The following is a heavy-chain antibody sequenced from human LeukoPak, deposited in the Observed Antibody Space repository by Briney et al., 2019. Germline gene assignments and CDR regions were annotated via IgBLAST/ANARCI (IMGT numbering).Heavy chain of an antibody. CDR1: GFTFSTYW. V-gene: IGHV3-74*01. J-gene: IGHJ4*02. Sequence: TGGSLRLSCAASGFTFSTYWMNWVRQAPGKGLVWVSRVNNDGSSTSYADSVKGRFTISRDNTKNTLYLQMNSLRAEDTAVYYCARDLNDLLQNYRSTWYPADYWGQGTLVTVSS. CDR2: VNNDGSST. CDR3: ARDLNDLLQNYRSTWYPADY. D-gene: IGHD6-13*01.